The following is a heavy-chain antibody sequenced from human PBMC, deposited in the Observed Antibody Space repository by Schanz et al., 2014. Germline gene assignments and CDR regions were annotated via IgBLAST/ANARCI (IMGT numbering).Heavy chain of an antibody. J-gene: IGHJ4*02. V-gene: IGHV3-66*01. D-gene: IGHD1-26*01. Sequence: EVQLVESGGGLVQPGGSQRLSCAASGFIVSSTYMTWVRQAPGKGLEWVSIIYSGVSTYYADSVKGRFTISRDNSKNTVYLQMNSLRGEDTGMYYCARGEPVAGLDYWGRGTLVTVSS. CDR3: ARGEPVAGLDY. CDR2: IYSGVST. CDR1: GFIVSSTY.